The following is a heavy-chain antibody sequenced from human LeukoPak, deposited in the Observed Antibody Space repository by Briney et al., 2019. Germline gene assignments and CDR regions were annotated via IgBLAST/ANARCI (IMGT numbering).Heavy chain of an antibody. CDR3: VRGNYNFYY. V-gene: IGHV6-1*01. CDR1: GERVSSTGAS. Sequence: SQTLSLTCAISGERVSSTGASWNWIRQSPSRGLEWLGSTYYRSKWYYEYALSVQSRIIVAPDTSKNQFSLQRNSVTPEDTAVYYCVRGNYNFYYWGQGSLVTVSS. J-gene: IGHJ4*02. CDR2: TYYRSKWYY. D-gene: IGHD5-24*01.